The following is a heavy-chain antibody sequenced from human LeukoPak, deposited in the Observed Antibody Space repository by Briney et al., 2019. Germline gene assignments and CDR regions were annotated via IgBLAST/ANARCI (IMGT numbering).Heavy chain of an antibody. Sequence: GGSLRLSCAASGFTFSSYGMHWVRQAPGKGLEWVAVISYDGSNKYYADSVKGRFTISRDNSKNTLYLQMNSLRIDDTAVYYCAREGSGWSLDYWGQGTLVTVSS. CDR1: GFTFSSYG. V-gene: IGHV3-30*03. CDR3: AREGSGWSLDY. D-gene: IGHD6-19*01. J-gene: IGHJ4*02. CDR2: ISYDGSNK.